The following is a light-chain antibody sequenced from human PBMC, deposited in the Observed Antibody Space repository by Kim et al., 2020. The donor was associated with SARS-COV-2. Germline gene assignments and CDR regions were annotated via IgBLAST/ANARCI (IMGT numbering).Light chain of an antibody. CDR2: GAS. CDR1: QSVSSNY. Sequence: SPGEGANCPSTATQSVSSNYLYWYQHKRGQAPRLLTSGASPRAYGIADRFTGSGSGTDFALTISRLGPEDFAVYYCQQYDILPRTFGQGTTVDIK. CDR3: QQYDILPRT. V-gene: IGKV3-20*01. J-gene: IGKJ1*01.